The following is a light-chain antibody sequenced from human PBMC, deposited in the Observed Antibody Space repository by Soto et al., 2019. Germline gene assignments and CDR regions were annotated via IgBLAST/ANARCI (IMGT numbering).Light chain of an antibody. CDR2: GAS. V-gene: IGKV3-20*01. CDR3: QQYNSYSWT. Sequence: PGERATLSCRASQRVSSGYLAWYQQKPGQAPRLLIYGASNRATDIPDRFSGRGSGTDFTLTISRLEPEDFATYYCQQYNSYSWTFGQGTKVDIK. CDR1: QRVSSGY. J-gene: IGKJ1*01.